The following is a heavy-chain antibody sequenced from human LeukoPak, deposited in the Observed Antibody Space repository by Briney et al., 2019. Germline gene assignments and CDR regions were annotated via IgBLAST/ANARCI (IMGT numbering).Heavy chain of an antibody. J-gene: IGHJ6*02. Sequence: GGSLRLSCAASGYTFSAFGMNWVRQAPGKGLEWVSTITKSGDSTYYVDSVKGRFTISRDNSKNTLYLQMNSLRAEDTAKYYCTKDYCGKFCSAVWGQGTTVAVSS. D-gene: IGHD3-9*01. CDR2: ITKSGDST. CDR1: GYTFSAFG. V-gene: IGHV3-23*01. CDR3: TKDYCGKFCSAV.